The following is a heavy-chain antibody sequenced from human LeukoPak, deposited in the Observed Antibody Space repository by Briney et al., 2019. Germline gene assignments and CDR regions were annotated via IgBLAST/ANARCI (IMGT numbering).Heavy chain of an antibody. V-gene: IGHV4-31*03. CDR3: ARDMVRGSPWFDP. CDR2: IYYSGST. J-gene: IGHJ5*02. Sequence: SDTLSLTCTVSGGSISSGGYYWSWIRQHPGKGLEWIGYIYYSGSTYYNPSLKSRVTISVDTSKNQFSLKLSSVTAADTAVYYCARDMVRGSPWFDPWGQGTLVTVSS. D-gene: IGHD3-10*01. CDR1: GGSISSGGYY.